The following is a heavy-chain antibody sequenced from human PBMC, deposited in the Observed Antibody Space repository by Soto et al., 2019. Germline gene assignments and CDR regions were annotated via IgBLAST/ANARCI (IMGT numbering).Heavy chain of an antibody. CDR3: ARIRRGYDILTGYAQYYGMDV. CDR2: IDWDDDK. CDR1: GFSLSTSGVG. V-gene: IGHV2-70*11. D-gene: IGHD3-9*01. Sequence: SGPTLVNPTQTLTLTCTFSGFSLSTSGVGVAWIRQPPGKALEWLARIDWDDDKYYSTSLKTRLTISKDTSKNQVVLTMTNMEPVDTATYYCARIRRGYDILTGYAQYYGMDVWGQGTTVTVSS. J-gene: IGHJ6*02.